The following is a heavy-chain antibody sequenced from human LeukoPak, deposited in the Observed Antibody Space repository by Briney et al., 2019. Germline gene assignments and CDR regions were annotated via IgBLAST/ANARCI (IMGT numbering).Heavy chain of an antibody. CDR3: ASAWIQLFSADY. V-gene: IGHV3-21*01. D-gene: IGHD5-18*01. CDR1: GFTFSSYI. CDR2: ISSSSSYI. Sequence: GGSLRLSCAASGFTFSSYIMNWVRQAPGKGLEWVSSISSSSSYIYYADSVKGRFTISRDNAKNSLYLQMNSLRAEDTAVYYCASAWIQLFSADYWGQGTLVSVSS. J-gene: IGHJ4*02.